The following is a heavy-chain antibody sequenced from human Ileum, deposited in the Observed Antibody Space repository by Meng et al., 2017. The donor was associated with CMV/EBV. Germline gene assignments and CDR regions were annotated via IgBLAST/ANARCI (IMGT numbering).Heavy chain of an antibody. V-gene: IGHV4-4*07. CDR2: INAGGST. J-gene: IGHJ4*02. Sequence: QVHLTESGPGLVKPSETLSLTCAVSGGSISTYYWTWVRQPAGKGLEWIGRINAGGSTNDNPSLKSRVTMSVDTSKNQFSLKVTSVTAADTAVYYCAREENTVNQFEYWGQGTLVTVFS. CDR1: GGSISTYY. D-gene: IGHD4-17*01. CDR3: AREENTVNQFEY.